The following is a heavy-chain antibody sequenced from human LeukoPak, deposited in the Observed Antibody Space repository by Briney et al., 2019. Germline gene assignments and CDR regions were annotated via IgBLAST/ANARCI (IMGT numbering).Heavy chain of an antibody. D-gene: IGHD6-19*01. CDR3: ARLAVAGTYYFDY. CDR2: ISVYNGNI. Sequence: ASVKVSCKASGYTFTSYGISWVRQAPGQGLEWMGWISVYNGNINYAQKLQGRVTITTDTSTSTAYMELRSLRSDDTAVYYCARLAVAGTYYFDYWGQGTLVTVSS. CDR1: GYTFTSYG. V-gene: IGHV1-18*01. J-gene: IGHJ4*02.